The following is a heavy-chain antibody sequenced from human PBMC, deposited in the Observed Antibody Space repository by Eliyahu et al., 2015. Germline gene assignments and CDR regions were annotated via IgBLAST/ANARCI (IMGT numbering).Heavy chain of an antibody. CDR1: GFSLSNARMG. Sequence: QVTLKESGPVLVKPTETLTLTCTVSGFSLSNARMGVSWIRQPPGKALEWLAHIFSNDEKSYSTSLKSRLTISKDTSKSQVVLTMTNMDPVDTATYYCARIRRSSSWYANWFDPWGQGTLVTVSS. CDR2: IFSNDEK. D-gene: IGHD6-13*01. V-gene: IGHV2-26*01. CDR3: ARIRRSSSWYANWFDP. J-gene: IGHJ5*02.